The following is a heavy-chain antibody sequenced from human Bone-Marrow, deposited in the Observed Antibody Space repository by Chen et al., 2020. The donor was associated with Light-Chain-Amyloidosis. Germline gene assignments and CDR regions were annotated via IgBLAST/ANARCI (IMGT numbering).Heavy chain of an antibody. CDR1: GYTFTGHY. J-gene: IGHJ6*02. D-gene: IGHD6-19*01. CDR2: VNPNNGGI. Sequence: QVQLVPSGAELRKPGASVKVSCTASGYTFTGHYTHTVRQAPGQGLEWVGWVNPNNGGINYAQKFQDRVSMTRHTTVSTVYMELSRLTSDDTAVYFCARDMSPGIAVSGPYGMDVWGQGTTVTVSS. V-gene: IGHV1-2*02. CDR3: ARDMSPGIAVSGPYGMDV.